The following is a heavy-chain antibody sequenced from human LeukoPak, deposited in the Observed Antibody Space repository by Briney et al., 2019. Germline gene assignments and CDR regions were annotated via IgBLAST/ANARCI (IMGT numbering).Heavy chain of an antibody. CDR2: IYYSVST. J-gene: IGHJ4*02. Sequence: TSETLSLTCTVSGGSISSYYWSWIRQPPGKRLEWIWHIYYSVSTNYNPSLKSRVTISVDTSKNQFSLKLSSVTAADTAVYYCASRSSIWSGYQDTLYYFDSWGQGTLVTVSS. V-gene: IGHV4-59*01. CDR3: ASRSSIWSGYQDTLYYFDS. CDR1: GGSISSYY. D-gene: IGHD3-3*01.